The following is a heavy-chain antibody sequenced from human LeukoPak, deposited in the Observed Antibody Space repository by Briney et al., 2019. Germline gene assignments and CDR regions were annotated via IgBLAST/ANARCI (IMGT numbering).Heavy chain of an antibody. CDR3: AKVGESGGVWKYYFDY. CDR2: ISGGGGST. D-gene: IGHD2-8*02. V-gene: IGHV3-23*01. Sequence: GGSLRLSCAASGFTFSSYAMSWVRQAPGKGLEWVSAISGGGGSTYYADSVKGRFTISRDNSKNTLYLQMNSLRAEDTAVYYFAKVGESGGVWKYYFDYWGQGTLVTVSS. J-gene: IGHJ4*02. CDR1: GFTFSSYA.